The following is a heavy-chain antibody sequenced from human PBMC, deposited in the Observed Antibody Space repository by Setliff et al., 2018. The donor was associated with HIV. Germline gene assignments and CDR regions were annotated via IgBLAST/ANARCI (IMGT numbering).Heavy chain of an antibody. J-gene: IGHJ4*02. CDR2: IYHSGST. V-gene: IGHV4-4*02. D-gene: IGHD1-7*01. CDR3: ARTNRWELLSPYFDA. Sequence: SETLSLTCAVSSGSISSSNWWSWVRQPPGKELEWIGEIYHSGSTNYNPSLKSRVTISLDRFNNHFSLRLTSVTAADTAVYFCARTNRWELLSPYFDAWGQGTLVTVSS. CDR1: SGSISSSNW.